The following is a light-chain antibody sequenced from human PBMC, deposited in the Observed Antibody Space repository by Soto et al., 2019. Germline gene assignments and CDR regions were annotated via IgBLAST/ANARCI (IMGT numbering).Light chain of an antibody. V-gene: IGKV3-15*01. CDR3: MQNNNWPLT. CDR1: QSVSSSY. CDR2: GAS. J-gene: IGKJ1*01. Sequence: EIVLTQSPGTLSLSPGERATLSCRASQSVSSSYLAWYQQKPGQAPRLLIYGASSRATGIPARFGGSGSGTEFTLTISSLQSEDFAVYYCMQNNNWPLTFGPGTKVDIK.